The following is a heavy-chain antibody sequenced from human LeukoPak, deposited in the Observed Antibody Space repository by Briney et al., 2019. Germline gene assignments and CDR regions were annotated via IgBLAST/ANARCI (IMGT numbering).Heavy chain of an antibody. CDR1: GGSISSGGYY. D-gene: IGHD3-3*01. J-gene: IGHJ5*02. V-gene: IGHV4-31*03. CDR2: IYYSGST. Sequence: ASETLSLTCTVSGGSISSGGYYWRWIRQHPGKGMEWIGCIYYSGSTYYNPALKSRVTISVDTSKNQFSLKLSSVTAADTAEYYCARARNRERFLEWLSLNWFDPWGQGTLVTVSS. CDR3: ARARNRERFLEWLSLNWFDP.